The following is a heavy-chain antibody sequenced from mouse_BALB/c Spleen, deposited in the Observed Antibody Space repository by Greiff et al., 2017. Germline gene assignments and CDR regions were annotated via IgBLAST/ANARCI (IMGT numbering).Heavy chain of an antibody. CDR1: GYTFTSYY. D-gene: IGHD2-10*02. J-gene: IGHJ3*01. CDR3: TRSKYGNYWFAY. V-gene: IGHV1S81*02. Sequence: VQLVESGAELVKPGASVKLSCKASGYTFTSYYMYWVKQRPGQGLEWIGEINPSNGGTNFNEKFKSKATLTVDKSSSTAYMQLSSLTSEDSAVYYCTRSKYGNYWFAYWGQGTLVTVSA. CDR2: INPSNGGT.